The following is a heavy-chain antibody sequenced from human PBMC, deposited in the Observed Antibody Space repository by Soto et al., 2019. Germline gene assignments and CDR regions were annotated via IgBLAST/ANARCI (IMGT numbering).Heavy chain of an antibody. CDR3: ARGPLVVLNYFES. Sequence: QVQLVQSGTEVKKPGSSVKVSCKASGGTFRNYPINWVRQAPGQGLEWMGSIFTLTDIPDYAQNFQARLTISSDKSTSTAYMESSSLTSDDTAMYFCARGPLVVLNYFESWGQGTLVTVSS. CDR1: GGTFRNYP. J-gene: IGHJ4*02. V-gene: IGHV1-69*02. CDR2: IFTLTDIP.